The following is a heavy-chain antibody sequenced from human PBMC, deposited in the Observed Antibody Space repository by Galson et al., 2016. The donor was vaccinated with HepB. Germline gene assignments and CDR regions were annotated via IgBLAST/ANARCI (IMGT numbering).Heavy chain of an antibody. D-gene: IGHD2-15*01. J-gene: IGHJ5*02. CDR1: GFTFSNYN. CDR3: AREGGYCSGGSCSNRRDNWFDP. CDR2: ISSSGTYT. Sequence: SLRLSCAASGFTFSNYNMNWVRQAPGKGLEWVSFISSSGTYTYYADSVKGRFTISRDNAKNSLYLQINSLRAEDTAVYYCAREGGYCSGGSCSNRRDNWFDPWGQGTLVTVSS. V-gene: IGHV3-21*06.